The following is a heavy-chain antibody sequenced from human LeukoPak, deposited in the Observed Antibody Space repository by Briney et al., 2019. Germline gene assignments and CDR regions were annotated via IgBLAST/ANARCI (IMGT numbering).Heavy chain of an antibody. CDR3: ARVQQQLNGAFDS. D-gene: IGHD6-13*01. CDR1: GFTFSSYS. V-gene: IGHV3-21*01. Sequence: SGGSLRLSCAASGFTFSSYSMNWVRQAPGKGLEWVSSISSSSSYIYYADSVKGRFTISRDNAKNSLYLQMNSLRAEDTAVYYCARVQQQLNGAFDSWGQGTMVTVSS. J-gene: IGHJ3*02. CDR2: ISSSSSYI.